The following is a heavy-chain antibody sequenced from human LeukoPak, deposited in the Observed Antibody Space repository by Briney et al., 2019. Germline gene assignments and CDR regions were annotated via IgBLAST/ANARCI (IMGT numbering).Heavy chain of an antibody. D-gene: IGHD2-15*01. CDR1: GFTFSSYA. V-gene: IGHV3-23*01. Sequence: GGSLRLSCAASGFTFSSYAMSWVRQAPGKGLEWVSAISGSGGSTYYADSVKGRFTISRDNSKNTLYLQMNSLRAEDTAVYFCARDPVAFCSGGSCYGEVGFWGQGTLVTVSS. CDR2: ISGSGGST. J-gene: IGHJ4*02. CDR3: ARDPVAFCSGGSCYGEVGF.